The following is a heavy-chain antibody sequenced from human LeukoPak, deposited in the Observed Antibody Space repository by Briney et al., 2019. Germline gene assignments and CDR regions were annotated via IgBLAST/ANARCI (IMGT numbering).Heavy chain of an antibody. V-gene: IGHV4-59*12. CDR3: ARGSVIAETHAEYFQH. CDR1: GGSISNYY. D-gene: IGHD2-21*01. CDR2: IYYSGST. J-gene: IGHJ1*01. Sequence: SQTLSLTCTVSGGSISNYYWTWIRQPPGKGLEWIGYIYYSGSTNYNPSLKSRVTISVDTSKNQFSLKLSFVTAADTAVYYCARGSVIAETHAEYFQHWGQGTLVTVSS.